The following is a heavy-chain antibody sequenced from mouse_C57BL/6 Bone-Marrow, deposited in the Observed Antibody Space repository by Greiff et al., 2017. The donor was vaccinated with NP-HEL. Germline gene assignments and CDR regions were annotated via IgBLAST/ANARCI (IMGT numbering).Heavy chain of an antibody. CDR1: GFNIKDDY. Sequence: EVQLQQSGAELVRPGASVKLSCTASGFNIKDDYMHWVKQRPEQGLEWIGWFDPENGDTEYASKFQGKATITADTSSNTAYLQLSSLTSEDTAVYYCTTLYYEAWFAYWGQGTLVTVSA. J-gene: IGHJ3*01. D-gene: IGHD2-4*01. CDR2: FDPENGDT. V-gene: IGHV14-4*01. CDR3: TTLYYEAWFAY.